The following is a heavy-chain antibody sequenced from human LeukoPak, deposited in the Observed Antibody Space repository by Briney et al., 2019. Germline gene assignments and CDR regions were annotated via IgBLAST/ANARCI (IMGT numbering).Heavy chain of an antibody. D-gene: IGHD3-10*01. J-gene: IGHJ6*04. Sequence: SQTLSLTCAVSGGSISSGGYSWRWIRQPPGKGLEWIGYIYHSGRPYYNPSLKSRVTISVHRSKNQSSLKLSSVTAVDPAVYYCARCSYGSGSYYSRTYYYYGMDVWGKGTTVTVSS. CDR3: ARCSYGSGSYYSRTYYYYGMDV. V-gene: IGHV4-30-2*01. CDR1: GGSISSGGYS. CDR2: IYHSGRP.